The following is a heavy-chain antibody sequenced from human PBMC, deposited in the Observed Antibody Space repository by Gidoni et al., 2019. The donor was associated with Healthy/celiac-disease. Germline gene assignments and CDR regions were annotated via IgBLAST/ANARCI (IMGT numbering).Heavy chain of an antibody. CDR2: INHSGST. V-gene: IGHV4-34*01. Sequence: QVQLQQWGAGLLKPSETLSLTCAVYGGSFSGYYWRWIRQPPGKGLEWIGEINHSGSTNYNPSLKSRITISVDTSKNQFSLKLSSVTAADTAVYYCARGGVRRYCSSTSCYKGWFDPWGQGTLVTVSS. J-gene: IGHJ5*02. D-gene: IGHD2-2*02. CDR3: ARGGVRRYCSSTSCYKGWFDP. CDR1: GGSFSGYY.